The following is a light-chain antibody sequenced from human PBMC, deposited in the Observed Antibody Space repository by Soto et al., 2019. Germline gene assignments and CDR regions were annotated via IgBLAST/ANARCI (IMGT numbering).Light chain of an antibody. J-gene: IGKJ4*01. CDR3: QQYNNWPLT. Sequence: EIVMTQSPATLSVSPGERATLSCRASQSVSSDLAWYQQKPGQAPRLLISGASTGATGIPARFSGSGSGTEFTLQISSLQSEDFAVYYCQQYNNWPLTFGGGTKVEIK. CDR1: QSVSSD. V-gene: IGKV3-15*01. CDR2: GAS.